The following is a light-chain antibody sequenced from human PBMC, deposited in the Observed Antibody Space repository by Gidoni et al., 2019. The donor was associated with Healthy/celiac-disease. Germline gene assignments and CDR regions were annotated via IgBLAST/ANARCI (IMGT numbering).Light chain of an antibody. CDR1: QSVLYSSNNKNY. V-gene: IGKV4-1*01. J-gene: IGKJ2*01. CDR3: QQYYSTPHT. CDR2: GAS. Sequence: DIVMTQSPDSLAVSLGERATINCKSSQSVLYSSNNKNYLAWYQQKPGQPPNLLIYGASTRESGVPDRFSGSGSGTDFTLTISSLQAEDVAVYYCQQYYSTPHTFGQGTNLEIK.